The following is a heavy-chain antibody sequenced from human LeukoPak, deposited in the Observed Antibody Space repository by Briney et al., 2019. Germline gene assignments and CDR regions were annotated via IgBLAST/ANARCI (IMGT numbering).Heavy chain of an antibody. J-gene: IGHJ4*02. CDR1: GYTFTGYY. V-gene: IGHV1-2*02. CDR2: INPNSGGT. CDR3: ARPGTLGYSGNYYYFDY. D-gene: IGHD1-26*01. Sequence: ASVKVSCKSSGYTFTGYYMHWVRQAPGQGLEWMGWINPNSGGTNYAQKFQGRVTMTRDTSISTAYMELSSLRSDDTAVYSCARPGTLGYSGNYYYFDYWGQGTLVTVSS.